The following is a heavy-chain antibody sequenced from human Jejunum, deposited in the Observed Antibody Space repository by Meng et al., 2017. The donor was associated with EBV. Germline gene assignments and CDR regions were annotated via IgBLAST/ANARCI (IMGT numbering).Heavy chain of an antibody. CDR3: AKLTRA. J-gene: IGHJ5*02. CDR1: VFTISSHT. Sequence: EVQLVVAGGGLAQPWGSLSLSWAASVFTISSHTMSWVRQAPGKGLEWVSAITGSGGSTYYTDSVKGRFTSSRDNSKNTLYLQMNSLRAEDTAVYYCAKLTRAWGQGTLVTVSS. CDR2: ITGSGGST. V-gene: IGHV3-23*04.